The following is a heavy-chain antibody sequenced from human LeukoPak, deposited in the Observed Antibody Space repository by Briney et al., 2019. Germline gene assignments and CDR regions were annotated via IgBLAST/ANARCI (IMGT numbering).Heavy chain of an antibody. CDR1: EFPFSSYS. J-gene: IGHJ4*02. Sequence: GGSLRLSCEASEFPFSSYSMTWVRKAPGKGLEWVSYISASGSNIYYLDSVKGRFTVSRDNAMNSLFLQMDRPRAEDTAVYYCVRVKGTYFDFWGQGTLVTVSS. D-gene: IGHD1-1*01. CDR3: VRVKGTYFDF. CDR2: ISASGSNI. V-gene: IGHV3-48*01.